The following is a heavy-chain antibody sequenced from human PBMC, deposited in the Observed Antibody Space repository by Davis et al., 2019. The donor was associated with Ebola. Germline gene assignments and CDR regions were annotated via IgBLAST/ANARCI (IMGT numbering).Heavy chain of an antibody. CDR2: IWYDGSNK. Sequence: GESLKISCAASGFTFSSYGMHWVRQAPGKGLEWVAVIWYDGSNKYYADSVKGRFTVSRDNSKNTLYLQMNSLRTEDTAVYYCAKDRSGNFFDYWGQGTLVSVSS. CDR1: GFTFSSYG. CDR3: AKDRSGNFFDY. J-gene: IGHJ4*02. V-gene: IGHV3-30*02. D-gene: IGHD1-26*01.